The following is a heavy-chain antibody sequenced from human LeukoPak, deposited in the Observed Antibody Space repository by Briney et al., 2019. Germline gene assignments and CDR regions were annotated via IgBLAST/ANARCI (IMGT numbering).Heavy chain of an antibody. J-gene: IGHJ5*02. CDR3: AIAARPPDNWFDP. CDR2: INPNSGGT. D-gene: IGHD6-6*01. Sequence: APVKVSCKASGYTFTGYYMHWVRQAPGQGLEWMGWINPNSGGTNYAQKFQGRVTMTRDTSISTAYMELSRLRSDDTAVYYCAIAARPPDNWFDPWGQGTLVTVSS. V-gene: IGHV1-2*02. CDR1: GYTFTGYY.